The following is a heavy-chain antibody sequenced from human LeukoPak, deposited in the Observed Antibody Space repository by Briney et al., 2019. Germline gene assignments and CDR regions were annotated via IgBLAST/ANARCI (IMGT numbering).Heavy chain of an antibody. CDR3: AWTKDIVVAPAGIGDFQH. CDR1: GGTFSSYA. J-gene: IGHJ1*01. Sequence: SVKVSCKASGGTFSSYAISWVRQAPGQGLEWMGRIIPIFGTANYAQKFQGRVTITPDESTSTAYMELSSLRSEDTAVYYCAWTKDIVVAPAGIGDFQHWGQGTLVTVSS. CDR2: IIPIFGTA. V-gene: IGHV1-69*13. D-gene: IGHD2-2*01.